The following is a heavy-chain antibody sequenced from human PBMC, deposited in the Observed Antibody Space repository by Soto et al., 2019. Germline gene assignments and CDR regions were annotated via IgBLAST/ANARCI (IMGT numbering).Heavy chain of an antibody. J-gene: IGHJ6*02. CDR1: GFTFSSYG. V-gene: IGHV3-30*18. Sequence: QVQLVESGGGVVQPGRSLRLSCAASGFTFSSYGMHWVRQAPGKGLEWVAVISYDGSNKYYADSVKGRFTISRDNSKNTLYLQMNSLRAEDTAVYYCAKDQGTGRDYYYYGMDVWGQGTTVTVSS. D-gene: IGHD1-26*01. CDR3: AKDQGTGRDYYYYGMDV. CDR2: ISYDGSNK.